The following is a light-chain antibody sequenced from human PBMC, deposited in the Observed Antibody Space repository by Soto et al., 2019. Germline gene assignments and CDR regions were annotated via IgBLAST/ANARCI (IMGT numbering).Light chain of an antibody. CDR2: EGS. J-gene: IGLJ1*01. Sequence: QSAVTQPASVSGSPGQSITISCTGTSSDVGSYNLVSWYQQHPGKAPKLMIYEGSKRPSGVSYRFSGSKSDNTASLTISGLQAEDEADYYCCSYAGSSTPLYVFGTGTKLTVL. V-gene: IGLV2-23*01. CDR3: CSYAGSSTPLYV. CDR1: SSDVGSYNL.